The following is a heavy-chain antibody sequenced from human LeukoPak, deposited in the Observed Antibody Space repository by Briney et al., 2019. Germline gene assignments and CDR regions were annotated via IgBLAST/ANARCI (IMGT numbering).Heavy chain of an antibody. CDR3: AHRLKYGDYIYFDY. J-gene: IGHJ4*02. V-gene: IGHV2-5*02. D-gene: IGHD4-17*01. CDR1: GFSLSTSGVG. Sequence: SGPTLVKPTQTLTLTCTFSGFSLSTSGVGVGWIRQPPGKALEWLALIYWDDDKRYSPSLKSKLTITKDTSKNQVVLTMTNMDPVDTATYYCAHRLKYGDYIYFDYWGQGTLVTVSS. CDR2: IYWDDDK.